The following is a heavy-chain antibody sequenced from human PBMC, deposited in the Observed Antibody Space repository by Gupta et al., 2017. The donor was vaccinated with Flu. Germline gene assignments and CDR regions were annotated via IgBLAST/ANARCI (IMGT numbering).Heavy chain of an antibody. CDR1: GGSFSGYY. J-gene: IGHJ4*02. V-gene: IGHV4-34*01. Sequence: QLQLHQWGAGLLKPAETLSLTCAVSGGSFSGYYWSWIRQPLGKGLEWIGESNHGGRSNYNPSLESRVTKSVDTSKNQFSLRVTSVTAADTAVYYCARGQMDTPMPSPSCAYWGQGTLVTVSS. D-gene: IGHD5-18*01. CDR3: ARGQMDTPMPSPSCAY. CDR2: SNHGGRS.